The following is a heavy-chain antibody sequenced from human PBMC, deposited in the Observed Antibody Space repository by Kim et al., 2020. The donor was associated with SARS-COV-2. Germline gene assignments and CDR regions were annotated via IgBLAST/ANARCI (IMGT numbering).Heavy chain of an antibody. CDR3: AGDMGVERGRVWGNYGDP. CDR1: GYTFSDYY. D-gene: IGHD3-16*01. Sequence: ASVKVSCKASGYTFSDYYMHWVRQAPGQGLEWMGRINPNSGDTNYAQKFQGRVTMTRDTSISTAYMELSRLRSDDTAVYYCAGDMGVERGRVWGNYGDPWGQGTLVTVSS. J-gene: IGHJ5*02. CDR2: INPNSGDT. V-gene: IGHV1-2*06.